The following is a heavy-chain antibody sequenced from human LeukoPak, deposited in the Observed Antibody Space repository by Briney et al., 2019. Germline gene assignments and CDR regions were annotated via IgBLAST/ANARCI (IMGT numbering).Heavy chain of an antibody. CDR1: GYSISSGYY. J-gene: IGHJ5*02. V-gene: IGHV4-38-2*02. CDR3: ARESGGVCSSTSCYHNWFDP. Sequence: SETLSLTCTVSGYSISSGYYWGWIRQPPGKGLEWIGSIYHSGSTYYNPSLKSRVTISVDTSKNQFSLKLSSVTAADTAVYYCARESGGVCSSTSCYHNWFDPWGQGTLVTVSS. CDR2: IYHSGST. D-gene: IGHD2-2*01.